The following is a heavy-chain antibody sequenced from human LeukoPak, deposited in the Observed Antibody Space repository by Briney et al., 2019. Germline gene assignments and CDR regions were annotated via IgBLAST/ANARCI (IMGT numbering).Heavy chain of an antibody. Sequence: ASVKVSCKASGYTFTSYGISWVRQAPGQGLEWMGWISAYNGNTNYAQKLQGRVTMTTDTSTSTAYMELRSLRSDDTAVYYCARDRCSSTSCHTTFDYWGQGTLVTVSS. CDR3: ARDRCSSTSCHTTFDY. J-gene: IGHJ4*02. V-gene: IGHV1-18*01. CDR1: GYTFTSYG. CDR2: ISAYNGNT. D-gene: IGHD2-2*01.